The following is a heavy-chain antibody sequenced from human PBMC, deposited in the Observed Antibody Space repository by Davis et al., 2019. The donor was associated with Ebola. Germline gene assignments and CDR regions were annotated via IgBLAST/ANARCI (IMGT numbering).Heavy chain of an antibody. CDR2: IIPIFGTA. CDR3: AREGYCSSTSCYGWRGYYYYGMDV. J-gene: IGHJ6*02. V-gene: IGHV1-69*06. D-gene: IGHD2-2*01. CDR1: GGTFSSYA. Sequence: AASVKVSCKASGGTFSSYAISWVRQAPGQGLEWMGGIIPIFGTANYAQKFQGRVTITADKSTSTAYMELSSLRSDDTAVYYCAREGYCSSTSCYGWRGYYYYGMDVWGQGTTVTVSS.